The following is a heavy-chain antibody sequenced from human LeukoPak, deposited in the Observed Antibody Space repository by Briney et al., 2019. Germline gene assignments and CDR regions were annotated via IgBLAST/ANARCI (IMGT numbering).Heavy chain of an antibody. CDR2: ISSSSSYI. CDR1: GFTFSSYS. Sequence: GGSLRLSCAASGFTFSSYSMNWVRQAPGKGLEWVSSISSSSSYIYYADSVKGRFTISRDNAKNSLYLQMNSLRAEDTAVYYCARGPYCSSASCYKYYYGMDVWGKGTTVTVST. D-gene: IGHD2-2*02. CDR3: ARGPYCSSASCYKYYYGMDV. J-gene: IGHJ6*04. V-gene: IGHV3-21*01.